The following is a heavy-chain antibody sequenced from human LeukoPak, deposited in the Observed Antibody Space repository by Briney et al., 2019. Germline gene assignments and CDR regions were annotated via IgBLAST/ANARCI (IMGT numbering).Heavy chain of an antibody. CDR2: ISGDGVNT. CDR1: GFTFDDYA. J-gene: IGHJ5*02. D-gene: IGHD6-25*01. Sequence: PGRSLRLSCAASGFTFDDYAMHWVRQAPGKGLEWVSLISGDGVNTYYADSVKGRFTISRDNSKNTLSLQMNSLTTEDTALYYCAKPKSGDNWSDPWGQGTLVTVSS. V-gene: IGHV3-43*02. CDR3: AKPKSGDNWSDP.